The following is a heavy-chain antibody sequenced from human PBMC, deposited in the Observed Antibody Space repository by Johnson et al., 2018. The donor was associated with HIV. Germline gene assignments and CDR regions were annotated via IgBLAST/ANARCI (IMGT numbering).Heavy chain of an antibody. Sequence: QVQLVESGGGLVKPGGSLRLSCTASGFTFSDYYMNWIRQAPGKGLEWVSYISSSGSAIYYAGSVKGRFTISRDNSKNTLYLQMNSLRAEDTALYPCAKDLGESEKEEWPSDYYDFGKDYPCLSPRGVVGTFDIWGQGTMVTVSS. CDR2: ISSSGSAI. J-gene: IGHJ3*02. CDR3: AKDLGESEKEEWPSDYYDFGKDYPCLSPRGVVGTFDI. CDR1: GFTFSDYY. D-gene: IGHD3-3*01. V-gene: IGHV3-11*04.